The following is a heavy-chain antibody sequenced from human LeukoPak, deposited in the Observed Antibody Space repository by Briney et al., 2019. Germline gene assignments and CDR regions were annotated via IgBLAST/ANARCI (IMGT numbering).Heavy chain of an antibody. CDR2: LYYSGSN. CDR1: GGPIRRGGYY. V-gene: IGHV4-31*03. CDR3: ARELGNNWNYLYYYGMDV. D-gene: IGHD1-7*01. Sequence: LSLTCNVSGGPIRRGGYYLSWIRQHPGKGLEWIGYLYYSGSNHYNPSLKSGVTISVDTSKNPFSLKLSSVPAAETAVYFCARELGNNWNYLYYYGMDVWGQGTTVTASS. J-gene: IGHJ6*01.